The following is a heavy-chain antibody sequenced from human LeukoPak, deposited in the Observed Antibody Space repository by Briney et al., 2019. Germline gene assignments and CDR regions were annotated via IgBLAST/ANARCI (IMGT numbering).Heavy chain of an antibody. CDR1: GGTFSTYA. Sequence: WASVKVSCKASGGTFSTYAITWVRQAPGQGLGWMGRILPIFDMANYAQKFQGRVTITADTSTRTAYMELSSLRSDDTAVYYCARDGGWLQTQNHYYYHGMDVWGQGTTVTVSS. V-gene: IGHV1-69*04. CDR2: ILPIFDMA. J-gene: IGHJ6*02. D-gene: IGHD5-24*01. CDR3: ARDGGWLQTQNHYYYHGMDV.